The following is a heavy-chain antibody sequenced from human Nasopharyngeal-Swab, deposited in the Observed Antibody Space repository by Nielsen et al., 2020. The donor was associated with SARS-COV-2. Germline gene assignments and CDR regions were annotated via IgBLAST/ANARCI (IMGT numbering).Heavy chain of an antibody. CDR2: IAHAGNTN. CDR3: AKDAHFWTDYYLDEGFDI. Sequence: GESLKISCAASEFSLSDFGMHWVRQAPGKGLEWVAFIAHAGNTNYYIRSVEGRVTISRDTSTNTLYLQMNLLRADDTAVYYCAKDAHFWTDYYLDEGFDIWGQGTLVTVSS. D-gene: IGHD3/OR15-3a*01. CDR1: EFSLSDFG. V-gene: IGHV3-30-3*01. J-gene: IGHJ3*02.